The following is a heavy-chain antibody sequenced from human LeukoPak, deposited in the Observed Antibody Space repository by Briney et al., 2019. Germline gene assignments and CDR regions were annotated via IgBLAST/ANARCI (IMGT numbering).Heavy chain of an antibody. Sequence: PSETLSLTCTVSGGSISSYYWSWIRQPPGKGLEWIGYIYYSGSTNYNPSLKRRVTISVDTSKNQFSLKLSSVTAADTAVYYCARAIVDTAMEHNWFDPWGQGTLVTVSS. J-gene: IGHJ5*02. D-gene: IGHD5-18*01. CDR2: IYYSGST. CDR1: GGSISSYY. CDR3: ARAIVDTAMEHNWFDP. V-gene: IGHV4-59*01.